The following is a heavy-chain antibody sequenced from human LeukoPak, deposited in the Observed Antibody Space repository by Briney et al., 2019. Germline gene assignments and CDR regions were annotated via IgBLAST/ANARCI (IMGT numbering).Heavy chain of an antibody. V-gene: IGHV3-64*04. Sequence: GGSLRLSCSASGFTFSSYAMHWVRQAPGKGLEYVSAISSNGGSTYYADSVKGRFTISRDNSKNTLYLQMNSLRAEDTAVYYCAKDLTAMVTGVDYWGQGTLVTVSS. D-gene: IGHD5-18*01. CDR1: GFTFSSYA. CDR3: AKDLTAMVTGVDY. J-gene: IGHJ4*02. CDR2: ISSNGGST.